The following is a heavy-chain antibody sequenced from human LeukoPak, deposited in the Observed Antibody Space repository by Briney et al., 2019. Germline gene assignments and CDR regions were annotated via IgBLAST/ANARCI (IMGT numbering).Heavy chain of an antibody. V-gene: IGHV3-48*01. CDR3: VRDVTTAIGGNFDF. CDR1: GFTLRSHN. CDR2: ITPSSNVI. J-gene: IGHJ4*02. D-gene: IGHD4-17*01. Sequence: GGSLRLSCAASGFTLRSHNMNWVRQAPGKGLEWVSHITPSSNVISYADSVKGRFTISRDNAKNSLFLQMNSLRPDDTAVYYCVRDVTTAIGGNFDFWGQGTLVSVSS.